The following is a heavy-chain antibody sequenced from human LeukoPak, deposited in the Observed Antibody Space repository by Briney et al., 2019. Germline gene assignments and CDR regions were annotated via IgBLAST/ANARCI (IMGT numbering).Heavy chain of an antibody. CDR3: AREGGPYCSSTSCYAIFDY. Sequence: ASVKVSCKASGYTFTGYYMHWVRQAPGQGLQWMGWINPNSGDTNYAQKFEGRVTMTRDTSISTAYMELSRLRSDDTAVYYCAREGGPYCSSTSCYAIFDYWGQGTLATVSS. J-gene: IGHJ4*02. CDR2: INPNSGDT. CDR1: GYTFTGYY. V-gene: IGHV1-2*02. D-gene: IGHD2-2*01.